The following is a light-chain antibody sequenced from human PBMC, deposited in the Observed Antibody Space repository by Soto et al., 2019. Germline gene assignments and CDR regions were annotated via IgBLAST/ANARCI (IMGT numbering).Light chain of an antibody. Sequence: QSVVSHPPSASGSLGHAVAISCTGTSSDVGGYNYVSWFQQHPGKAPKLIIHEVNQRPSGVPDRFSGSKSGNTASLTVSGLQAEDEGTYYCSSYGCYNTVVFGTGTKVTVL. CDR3: SSYGCYNTVV. CDR1: SSDVGGYNY. CDR2: EVN. J-gene: IGLJ1*01. V-gene: IGLV2-8*01.